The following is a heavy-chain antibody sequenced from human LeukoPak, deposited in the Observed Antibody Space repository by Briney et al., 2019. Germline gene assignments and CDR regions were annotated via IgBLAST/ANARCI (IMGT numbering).Heavy chain of an antibody. V-gene: IGHV1-69*06. Sequence: SVKVSCKASGGTFSSYAISWVRQAPGQGLEWMGGIIPIFGTANYAQKFQGRVTMTEDTSTDTAYMELSSLRSEDTAVYYCATVQYGDYFDYWGQGTLVTVSS. J-gene: IGHJ4*02. CDR3: ATVQYGDYFDY. CDR1: GGTFSSYA. CDR2: IIPIFGTA. D-gene: IGHD2-8*01.